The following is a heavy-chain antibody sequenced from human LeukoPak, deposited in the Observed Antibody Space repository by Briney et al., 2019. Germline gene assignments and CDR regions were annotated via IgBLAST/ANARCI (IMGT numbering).Heavy chain of an antibody. V-gene: IGHV4-4*09. CDR1: GGSISSYY. Sequence: SETLSLTCTVSGGSISSYYWSWIRQPPGKGLEWIGYIYTSGSTNYNPSLKSRVTISVDTSKNQFSLKLSSVTAADTAVYYCARRIRGTTGHAFDFWGQGTMVTVSS. CDR2: IYTSGST. J-gene: IGHJ3*01. D-gene: IGHD1-7*01. CDR3: ARRIRGTTGHAFDF.